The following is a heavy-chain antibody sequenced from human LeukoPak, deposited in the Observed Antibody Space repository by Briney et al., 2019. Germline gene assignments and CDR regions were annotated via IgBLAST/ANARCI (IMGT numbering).Heavy chain of an antibody. CDR3: ARVRPDYGDYPILFDY. J-gene: IGHJ4*02. Sequence: GGSLRLSCAASGFTFSSYSMNWVRQAPGKGLEWVSSISSSSSYIYYADSVKGRFTISRDNAKNSLYLQMNSLRAEDTAVYYCARVRPDYGDYPILFDYWGQGTLVTVSS. CDR2: ISSSSSYI. D-gene: IGHD4-17*01. V-gene: IGHV3-21*01. CDR1: GFTFSSYS.